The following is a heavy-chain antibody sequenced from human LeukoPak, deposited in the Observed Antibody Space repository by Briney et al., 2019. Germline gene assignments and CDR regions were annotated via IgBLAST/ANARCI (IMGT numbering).Heavy chain of an antibody. CDR3: ASWLGSYNDYFDY. CDR2: IYYSGST. V-gene: IGHV4-31*03. J-gene: IGHJ4*02. D-gene: IGHD1-26*01. CDR1: GGSISSGGYY. Sequence: PSQTLSLTCTVSGGSISSGGYYWNWIRQHPGKGLEWIGYIYYSGSTYYNPSLQSRVTISVDTSKSQFSLKLSSVTAADTAVYYCASWLGSYNDYFDYWGQGTLVTVSS.